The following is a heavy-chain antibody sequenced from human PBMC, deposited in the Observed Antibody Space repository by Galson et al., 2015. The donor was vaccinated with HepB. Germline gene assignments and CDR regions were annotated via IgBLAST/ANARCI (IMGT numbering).Heavy chain of an antibody. D-gene: IGHD3-22*01. V-gene: IGHV3-64D*06. CDR3: ARTYFDSTGFSKNWYFDL. CDR1: GFTFRSYA. J-gene: IGHJ2*01. Sequence: SLRLSCAASGFTFRSYAMHWVRQAPGKGLEYVSAISSNGGSTYYADSVKGRFTISRDNSKNTLYLQMSSLRAEDTAVYYCARTYFDSTGFSKNWYFDLWGRGTLVTVSS. CDR2: ISSNGGST.